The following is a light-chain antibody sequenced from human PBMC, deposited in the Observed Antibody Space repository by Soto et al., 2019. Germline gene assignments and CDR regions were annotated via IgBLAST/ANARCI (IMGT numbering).Light chain of an antibody. CDR3: SSYAGGISMV. CDR2: EGS. CDR1: TSNVGTYKF. J-gene: IGLJ3*02. V-gene: IGLV2-23*01. Sequence: QSALTQPASVSGSPGQSITISCTGTTSNVGTYKFVSWYQYHPGKAPKLIIYEGSKRPSGVSSRFSGSKSGNTASLTISGLQADDDDYYYCSSYAGGISMVFGGGTKVTVL.